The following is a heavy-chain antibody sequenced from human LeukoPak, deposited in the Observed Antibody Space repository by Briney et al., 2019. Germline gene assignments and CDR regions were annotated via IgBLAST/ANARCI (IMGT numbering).Heavy chain of an antibody. J-gene: IGHJ3*02. V-gene: IGHV1-18*01. CDR2: ISAYNGNT. Sequence: ASVKVSCKASGFTFSNYGISWVRPAPGQGLEWMGWISAYNGNTNYAQKVQGRVTMTTDTSTSTAYMELRSLRSDDTAVYYCARGLQENLAWLTAFSAFDIWGQGTMVTVSS. CDR3: ARGLQENLAWLTAFSAFDI. D-gene: IGHD6-19*01. CDR1: GFTFSNYG.